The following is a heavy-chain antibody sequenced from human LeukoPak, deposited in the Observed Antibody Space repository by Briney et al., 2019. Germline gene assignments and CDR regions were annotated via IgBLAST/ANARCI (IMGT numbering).Heavy chain of an antibody. V-gene: IGHV1-69*04. CDR1: GFTFSSSA. D-gene: IGHD3-10*02. Sequence: ASVKVSCKASGFTFSSSAMRWVRQAPGQGLEWMGRIIPILGIANYAQKFQDRVTITADKSASTAYMELSSLRSEDTAVYYCARALPKIYDVRLGPFDYWGEGTLVTVSS. CDR3: ARALPKIYDVRLGPFDY. J-gene: IGHJ4*02. CDR2: IIPILGIA.